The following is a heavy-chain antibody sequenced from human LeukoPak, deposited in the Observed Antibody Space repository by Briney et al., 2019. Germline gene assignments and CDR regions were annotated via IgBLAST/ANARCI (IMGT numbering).Heavy chain of an antibody. V-gene: IGHV4-34*01. J-gene: IGHJ4*02. CDR1: GGSFSGYY. CDR2: INHSGST. D-gene: IGHD3-10*01. CDR3: AYGSGSYPWG. Sequence: SETLSLTCAVYGGSFSGYYWSWIRQPPGKRLEWIGEINHSGSTNYNPSLKSRVSISVATSKNQFSLKLNSVTAADTAVYYCAYGSGSYPWGWGQGTLVTVSS.